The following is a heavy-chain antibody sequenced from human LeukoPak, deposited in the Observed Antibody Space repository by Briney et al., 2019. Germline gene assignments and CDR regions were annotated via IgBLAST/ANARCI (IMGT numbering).Heavy chain of an antibody. CDR3: ARTRFCGGDCYSGYAFDI. J-gene: IGHJ3*02. D-gene: IGHD2-21*02. CDR2: INPNSGGT. Sequence: ASVKVSCKASGYTFTGYYMHWVRQAPGQGLEWMGWINPNSGGTNYAQKFQGRVTMTRDTSISTAYMELSRLRSDDTAVYYCARTRFCGGDCYSGYAFDIWGQGTMVTVSS. V-gene: IGHV1-2*02. CDR1: GYTFTGYY.